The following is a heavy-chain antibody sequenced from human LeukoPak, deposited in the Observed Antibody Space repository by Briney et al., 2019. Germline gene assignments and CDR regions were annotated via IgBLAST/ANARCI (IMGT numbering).Heavy chain of an antibody. CDR3: AGGSSPYYYYGMDV. V-gene: IGHV3-30*03. J-gene: IGHJ6*02. CDR1: GFTFSSYG. Sequence: GRSLRLSCAASGFTFSSYGMHWVRQAPGKGLEWVAVISYDGSNKYYADSVKGRSTISRDNSKNTLYLQMNSLRAEDTAVYYCAGGSSPYYYYGMDVWGQGTTVTVSS. D-gene: IGHD6-6*01. CDR2: ISYDGSNK.